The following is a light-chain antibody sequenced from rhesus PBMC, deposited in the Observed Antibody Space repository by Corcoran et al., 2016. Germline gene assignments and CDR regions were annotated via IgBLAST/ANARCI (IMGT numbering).Light chain of an antibody. CDR3: QQHYSYPFT. V-gene: IGKV1-33*02. CDR2: DTT. CDR1: QAISKC. J-gene: IGKJ3*01. Sequence: DIQMTQSPSSLSASVGDTVTITCQASQAISKCLAWSQQKPGKAPKPLIYDTTTLKSGAPSRLSGSESGTEFTPTLSSLQPEEFANYSYQQHYSYPFTFGPGTKLDIK.